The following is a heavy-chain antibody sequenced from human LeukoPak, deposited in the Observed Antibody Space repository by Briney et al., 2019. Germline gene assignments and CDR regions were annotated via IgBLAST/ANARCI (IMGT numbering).Heavy chain of an antibody. CDR2: MYSGGIT. Sequence: GGSLRLSCEASGFTVSSNYMTWVRQAPGKGLEWLSVMYSGGITYHADSVKGRFTISRDNSKNTLYIQMNGLRPDDTAVYYCAREEMTTVSASYYFFALDVWGQGATVTVSS. CDR3: AREEMTTVSASYYFFALDV. D-gene: IGHD4-11*01. V-gene: IGHV3-66*02. CDR1: GFTVSSNY. J-gene: IGHJ6*02.